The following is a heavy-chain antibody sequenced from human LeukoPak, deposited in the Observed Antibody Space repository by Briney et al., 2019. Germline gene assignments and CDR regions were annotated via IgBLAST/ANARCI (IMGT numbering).Heavy chain of an antibody. CDR3: ARIFGVIINYFDY. Sequence: GGSLRLSCVASGFNFNNAWMSWVRQAPGKGLEWVANIKQDGSEKYYVDSVKGRFTISRDNAKNSLYLQMNSLRAEDTAAYYCARIFGVIINYFDYWGQGTLVTVSS. CDR1: GFNFNNAW. CDR2: IKQDGSEK. D-gene: IGHD3-3*01. V-gene: IGHV3-7*01. J-gene: IGHJ4*02.